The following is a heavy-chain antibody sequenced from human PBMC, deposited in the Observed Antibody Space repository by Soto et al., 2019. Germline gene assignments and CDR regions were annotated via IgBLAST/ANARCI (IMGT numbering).Heavy chain of an antibody. Sequence: GGSLRLSCAASGFTFSSYSMNWVRQAPGKGLEWVSSISSSSSYIYYADSVKGRFTISRDNAKNSLYLQMNSLRAEDTAVYYCARDRGAAAALSGMDVWGQGTTVTVSS. V-gene: IGHV3-21*01. J-gene: IGHJ6*02. CDR3: ARDRGAAAALSGMDV. CDR2: ISSSSSYI. CDR1: GFTFSSYS. D-gene: IGHD6-13*01.